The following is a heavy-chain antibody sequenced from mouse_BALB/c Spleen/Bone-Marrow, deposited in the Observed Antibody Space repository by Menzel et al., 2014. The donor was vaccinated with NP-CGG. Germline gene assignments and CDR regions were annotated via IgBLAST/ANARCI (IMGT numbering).Heavy chain of an antibody. D-gene: IGHD3-1*01. CDR1: GYTFTSYW. J-gene: IGHJ2*01. CDR3: TTLARNYFDY. V-gene: IGHV1-5*01. CDR2: IYPGKSDT. Sequence: EVQLQESGTVLARPGASVKMSCKASGYTFTSYWMHWVKQRPGQGLEWIGTIYPGKSDTTYNQKFKGKAKLTAVTSTSKDDMKLSSLTNEDSAVYYCTTLARNYFDYWGQGTTLTVSS.